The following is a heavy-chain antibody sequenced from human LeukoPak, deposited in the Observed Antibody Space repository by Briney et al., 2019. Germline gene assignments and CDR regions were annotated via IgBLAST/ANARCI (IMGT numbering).Heavy chain of an antibody. CDR2: ISGSGGNT. J-gene: IGHJ5*02. V-gene: IGHV3-23*01. CDR1: GFTFSTSA. D-gene: IGHD7-27*01. Sequence: GGSLRLSCVASGFTFSTSAMNWVRQAPGKGLEWVSGISGSGGNTYYADSVKGRFTISRDNSKNTLYLQMDSLRAEDTAVYYCAKKNWDNWFDPWGQGTLVTVSS. CDR3: AKKNWDNWFDP.